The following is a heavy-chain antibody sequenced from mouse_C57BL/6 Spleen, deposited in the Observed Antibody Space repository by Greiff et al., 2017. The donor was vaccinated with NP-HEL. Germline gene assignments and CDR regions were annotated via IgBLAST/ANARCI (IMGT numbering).Heavy chain of an antibody. Sequence: QVHVKQPGAELVKPGASVKMSCKASGYTFTSYWITWVKQRPGQGLEWIGDIYPGSGSTNYNEKFKSKATLTVDTSSSTAYMQLSSLTSEDSAVYYCARSDYGSQGGFDYWGQGTTLTVSS. CDR3: ARSDYGSQGGFDY. CDR2: IYPGSGST. J-gene: IGHJ2*01. D-gene: IGHD1-1*01. CDR1: GYTFTSYW. V-gene: IGHV1-55*01.